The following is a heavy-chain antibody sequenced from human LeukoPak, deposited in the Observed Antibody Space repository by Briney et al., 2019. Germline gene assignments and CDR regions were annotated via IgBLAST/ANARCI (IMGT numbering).Heavy chain of an antibody. CDR1: GGSISSNSYF. D-gene: IGHD1-26*01. V-gene: IGHV4-39*01. CDR2: IYYTGST. CDR3: ARGLRTRWWELT. J-gene: IGHJ5*02. Sequence: PSETLSLTCTVSGGSISSNSYFWGWVRQPPGKGLEWIGSIYYTGSTYYNPSLKSRVTISVDTSKNQFSLKLSSVTAADTAVYYCARGLRTRWWELTWGQGTLVTVSS.